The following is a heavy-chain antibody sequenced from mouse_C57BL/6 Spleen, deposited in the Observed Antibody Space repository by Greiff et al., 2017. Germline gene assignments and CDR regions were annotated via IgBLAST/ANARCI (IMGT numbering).Heavy chain of an antibody. Sequence: QVQLQQPGAELVKPGASVKLSCKASGYTFTSYWMHWVRQRPGRGLEWIGRINPNSGGTKYNEKFKSQATLTVDKPSSTAYMQLSSLTSEDSAVYYCARRGPEKGLDDWGEGTTLTVSS. J-gene: IGHJ2*01. CDR1: GYTFTSYW. CDR2: INPNSGGT. CDR3: ARRGPEKGLDD. V-gene: IGHV1-72*01. D-gene: IGHD3-3*01.